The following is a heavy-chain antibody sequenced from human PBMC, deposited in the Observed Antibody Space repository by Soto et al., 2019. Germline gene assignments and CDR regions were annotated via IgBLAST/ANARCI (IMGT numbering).Heavy chain of an antibody. D-gene: IGHD3-16*02. CDR1: GGSVSSSSYY. CDR3: VGRGLSRRKRLYYYYMDV. V-gene: IGHV4-61*05. Sequence: SETLSLTCTVSGGSVSSSSYYWGWVRQPPGKGLEWIGNVYYSGSTNYNPSLESRVTISVDKSKNQFSLKLSSLTAADTAVYYCVGRGLSRRKRLYYYYMDVWGKGTTVTVSS. CDR2: VYYSGST. J-gene: IGHJ6*03.